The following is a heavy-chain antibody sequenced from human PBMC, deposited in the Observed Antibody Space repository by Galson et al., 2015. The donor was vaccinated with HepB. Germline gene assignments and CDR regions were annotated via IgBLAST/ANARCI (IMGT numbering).Heavy chain of an antibody. D-gene: IGHD3-10*01. CDR3: ATNAARGIFFEF. Sequence: SVKVSCKASGTMFSGFGTSWVRQAPGHGLEWMEEINPLFGTANYAQKFQGRVTITADRSTSTAYMELSSLRSEDTAMYYCATNAARGIFFEFWGQGTLVTVSS. J-gene: IGHJ4*02. CDR1: GTMFSGFG. V-gene: IGHV1-69*06. CDR2: INPLFGTA.